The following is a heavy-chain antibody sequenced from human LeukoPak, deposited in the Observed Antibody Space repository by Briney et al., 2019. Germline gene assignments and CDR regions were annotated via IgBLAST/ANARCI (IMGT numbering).Heavy chain of an antibody. J-gene: IGHJ6*03. Sequence: SVKVSCKASGGTFSSYAISWVRQAPGQGLEWMGGIIPIFGTANYARKFQGRVTITTDESTSTAYMELSSLRSEDTAVYYCARTSLGYCSSTSCSYYYYYMDVWGKGTTVTVSS. CDR3: ARTSLGYCSSTSCSYYYYYMDV. V-gene: IGHV1-69*05. CDR1: GGTFSSYA. D-gene: IGHD2-2*01. CDR2: IIPIFGTA.